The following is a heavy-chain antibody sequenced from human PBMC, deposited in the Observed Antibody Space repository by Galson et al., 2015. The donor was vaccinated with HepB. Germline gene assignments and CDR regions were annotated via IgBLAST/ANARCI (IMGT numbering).Heavy chain of an antibody. CDR2: ISYDGSNK. CDR3: ARESGYSSSWYSGYFDY. CDR1: GFTFSSYA. D-gene: IGHD6-13*01. V-gene: IGHV3-30-3*01. J-gene: IGHJ4*02. Sequence: SLRLSCAASGFTFSSYAMHWVRQAPGKGLEWVAVISYDGSNKYYADSVKGRFTISRDNSKNTLYLQMNSLRAEDTAVYYCARESGYSSSWYSGYFDYWGQGTLVTVSS.